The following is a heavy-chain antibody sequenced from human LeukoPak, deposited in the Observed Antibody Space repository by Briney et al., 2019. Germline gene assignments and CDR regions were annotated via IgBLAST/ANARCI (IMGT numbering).Heavy chain of an antibody. CDR3: ARDAFDSSGYYSGYFDY. CDR1: GGSISSYY. Sequence: PSETLSLTCTVSGGSISSYYWSWIRQPPGKGLEWIGYIYYSGSTNYNPSLKSRVTISVDTSKNQFFPKLSSVTAANAAVYYCARDAFDSSGYYSGYFDYWGQGTLVTVSS. J-gene: IGHJ4*02. CDR2: IYYSGST. D-gene: IGHD3-22*01. V-gene: IGHV4-59*01.